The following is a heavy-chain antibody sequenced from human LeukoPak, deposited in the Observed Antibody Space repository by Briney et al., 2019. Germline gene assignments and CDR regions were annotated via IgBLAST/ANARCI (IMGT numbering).Heavy chain of an antibody. D-gene: IGHD3-16*01. Sequence: SETLSLTCTVSGDSMSYYYWNFIRQPAGKGLEWIGRIHNSGTTYYSASLKSRVSMSVDSSRNQFSLRLTSVTAADTAIYFCARGDYYDGGGRNWFDVWGQGTLVTVSS. V-gene: IGHV4-4*07. CDR1: GDSMSYYY. CDR3: ARGDYYDGGGRNWFDV. CDR2: IHNSGTT. J-gene: IGHJ5*02.